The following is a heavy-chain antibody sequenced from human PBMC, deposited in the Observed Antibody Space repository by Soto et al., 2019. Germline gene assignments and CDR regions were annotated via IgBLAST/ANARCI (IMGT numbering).Heavy chain of an antibody. CDR2: ISAYNGNT. J-gene: IGHJ6*02. CDR3: ARDESEDVGFSAIVGVVIMNGMDV. Sequence: QVQLVQSGAEVKKPGASVKVSCKASGYTFTSYGISWVRQAPGQGLEWMGWISAYNGNTNYAQKLQGRVTMTTDTSTSTAYRELRSLRSDDTAVYYCARDESEDVGFSAIVGVVIMNGMDVWGQGTTVTVSS. V-gene: IGHV1-18*01. CDR1: GYTFTSYG. D-gene: IGHD3-3*01.